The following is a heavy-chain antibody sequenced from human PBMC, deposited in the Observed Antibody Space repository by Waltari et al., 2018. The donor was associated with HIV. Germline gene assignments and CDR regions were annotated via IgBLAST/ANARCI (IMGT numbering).Heavy chain of an antibody. J-gene: IGHJ4*02. Sequence: EVQLVESGGGLVQPGGSLRLSCAASGFTFSSYWMPWVRQAPGKGLEWLANIKQDGSEKYYADSVKGRFTISRDNAKNSLYLQMNSLRAEDTAVYYCASLYCSGGSCYDYWGQGTLVTVSS. V-gene: IGHV3-7*01. CDR3: ASLYCSGGSCYDY. CDR2: IKQDGSEK. D-gene: IGHD2-15*01. CDR1: GFTFSSYW.